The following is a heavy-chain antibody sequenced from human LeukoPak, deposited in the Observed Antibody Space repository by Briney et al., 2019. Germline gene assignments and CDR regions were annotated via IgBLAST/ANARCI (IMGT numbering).Heavy chain of an antibody. D-gene: IGHD1-26*01. CDR3: AKDCRIVGAIVYYFDY. CDR1: GFTFSSYA. CDR2: ISGSGGST. V-gene: IGHV3-23*01. Sequence: PGGSLRLSCAASGFTFSSYAMSWVHQAPGKGLEWVSAISGSGGSTYYADSVKGRFTISRDNSKNTLYLQMNSLRAEDTAVYYCAKDCRIVGAIVYYFDYWGQGTLVTVSS. J-gene: IGHJ4*02.